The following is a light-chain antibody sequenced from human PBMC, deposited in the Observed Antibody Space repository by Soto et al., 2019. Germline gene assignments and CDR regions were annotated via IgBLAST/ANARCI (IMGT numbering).Light chain of an antibody. V-gene: IGKV1-5*03. Sequence: DIQMTHSPSTLSASVGDRVTIVCRASESISSWLAWYQQKSGKAPKLLIYKASSLESGVPSRFSRSGSGTEFTLTISSLQPDDSPTYYCQQYISYPKTFGQGNKVDIX. CDR1: ESISSW. CDR2: KAS. J-gene: IGKJ1*01. CDR3: QQYISYPKT.